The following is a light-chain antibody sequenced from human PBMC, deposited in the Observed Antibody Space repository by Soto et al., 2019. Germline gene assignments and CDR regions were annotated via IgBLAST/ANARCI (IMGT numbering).Light chain of an antibody. CDR3: QSYDSSLRVVL. Sequence: QSVLTQPPSVSGAPGQRVTISCTGSSSNIGPGYDVHWYQQLPGTAPKVLIYGNNNRPSGVPDRFSGSKSGTSASLAITGLQAEAEGDYYCQSYDSSLRVVLFGGGTKLTVL. V-gene: IGLV1-40*01. CDR1: SSNIGPGYD. J-gene: IGLJ2*01. CDR2: GNN.